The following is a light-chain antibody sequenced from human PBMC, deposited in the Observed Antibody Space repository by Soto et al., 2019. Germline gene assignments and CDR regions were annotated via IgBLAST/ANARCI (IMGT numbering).Light chain of an antibody. Sequence: QSALAQPASVSGSPEQSVTISCTGTSSDVETYNLVSWYQQHPGKAPKLIIYEVTERPSGVSNRFSGSKFGNTASLTISGLLPEDEADYYCCSYGGSSALPYVFGTGTKVTVL. J-gene: IGLJ1*01. V-gene: IGLV2-23*02. CDR1: SSDVETYNL. CDR2: EVT. CDR3: CSYGGSSALPYV.